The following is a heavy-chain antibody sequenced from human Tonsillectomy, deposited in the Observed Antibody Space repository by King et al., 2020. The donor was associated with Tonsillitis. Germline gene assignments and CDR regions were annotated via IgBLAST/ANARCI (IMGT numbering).Heavy chain of an antibody. CDR1: GGSVSSGSYY. Sequence: QLQESGPGLVKPSETLSLTCTVSGGSVSSGSYYWSWIRQPPGKGLEWIGYIYYSGSTNYNPSLKSRVTISVDTSKNQFSLKLSSVTAADTAVYYCAREIVVVIPPPYYFDYWGQGTLATVSS. V-gene: IGHV4-61*01. D-gene: IGHD3-22*01. CDR3: AREIVVVIPPPYYFDY. J-gene: IGHJ4*02. CDR2: IYYSGST.